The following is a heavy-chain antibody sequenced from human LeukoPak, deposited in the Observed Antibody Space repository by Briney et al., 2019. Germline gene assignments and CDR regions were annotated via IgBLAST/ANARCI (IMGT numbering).Heavy chain of an antibody. CDR3: ARDGGEDGGYSYGYNPAFDI. D-gene: IGHD5-18*01. J-gene: IGHJ3*02. V-gene: IGHV1-69*05. CDR1: GGTFSIYA. CDR2: IIPIFGTP. Sequence: SVKVTCKSSGGTFSIYAISWVRQAPGQGLEWMGGIIPIFGTPNYAQKFQGRVTITTDESTSTAYMELSSLRSEDTAVYYCARDGGEDGGYSYGYNPAFDIWGQGTMVTVSS.